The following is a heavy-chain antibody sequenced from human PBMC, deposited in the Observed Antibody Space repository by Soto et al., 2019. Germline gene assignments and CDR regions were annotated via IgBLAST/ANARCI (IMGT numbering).Heavy chain of an antibody. Sequence: GSLRLSCGASGFTFSNYYMSWIRQAPGKGLEWVSYISSTGRTIYYADSVKGRFTVSRDNAQNSLSLKLNSLRVEDTAVYYCARSYSSGWEFDYWGQGAQVTVSS. D-gene: IGHD6-19*01. V-gene: IGHV3-11*01. J-gene: IGHJ4*02. CDR2: ISSTGRTI. CDR1: GFTFSNYY. CDR3: ARSYSSGWEFDY.